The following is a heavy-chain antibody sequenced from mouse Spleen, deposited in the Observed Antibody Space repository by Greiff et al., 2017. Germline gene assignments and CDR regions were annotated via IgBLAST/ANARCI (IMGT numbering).Heavy chain of an antibody. CDR2: ISSGGSYT. CDR1: GFTFSSYA. J-gene: IGHJ3*01. CDR3: ARDGGGDYRYDFWFAY. V-gene: IGHV5-9-3*01. Sequence: EVQGVESGGGLVKPGGSLKLSCAASGFTFSSYAMSWVRQTPEKGLEWVATISSGGSYTYYPDSVKGRFTISRDNAKNTLYLQMSSLRSEDTAMYYCARDGGGDYRYDFWFAYWGQGTLVTVSA. D-gene: IGHD2-14*01.